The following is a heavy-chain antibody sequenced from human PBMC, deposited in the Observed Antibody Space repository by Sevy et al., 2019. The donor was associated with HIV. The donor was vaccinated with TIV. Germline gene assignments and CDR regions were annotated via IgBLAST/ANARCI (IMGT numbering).Heavy chain of an antibody. J-gene: IGHJ6*02. CDR2: IWYDGSNK. Sequence: GGSLRLSCAASGFTFSSYGMHWVRQAPGKGLEWVAVIWYDGSNKYYADSVKGRFTISRDNSKNTLYLQMNSLRAEDTAVYYCARDPSGYCSSTSCYKRGVDYYYGMDVWGQGTTVTVSS. V-gene: IGHV3-33*01. CDR1: GFTFSSYG. CDR3: ARDPSGYCSSTSCYKRGVDYYYGMDV. D-gene: IGHD2-2*02.